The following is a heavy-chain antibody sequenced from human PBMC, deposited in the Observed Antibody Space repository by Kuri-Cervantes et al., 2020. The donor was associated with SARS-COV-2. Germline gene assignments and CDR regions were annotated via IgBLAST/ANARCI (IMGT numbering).Heavy chain of an antibody. V-gene: IGHV3-9*01. Sequence: LSLTCAASGFTFDDYAMHWVRQAPGKGLEWVSGISWNSGSIGYADSVKGRFTISRDNAKNSLYLQMNSLRAEDTAVYYCARDGWGSSFDYWGQGTLGTGSS. CDR1: GFTFDDYA. D-gene: IGHD7-27*01. CDR2: ISWNSGSI. CDR3: ARDGWGSSFDY. J-gene: IGHJ4*02.